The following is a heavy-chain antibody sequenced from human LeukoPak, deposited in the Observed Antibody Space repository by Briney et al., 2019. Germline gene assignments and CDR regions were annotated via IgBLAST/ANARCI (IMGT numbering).Heavy chain of an antibody. CDR3: AKDKALLWFGELLR. Sequence: QPGGSLRLSCAASGFTFSSYAMSWVRQAPGKGLEWVSAISGSGGSTYYADSVNGRFTISRDNSKNTLYLQMNSLRAEDTAVYYCAKDKALLWFGELLRWGQGTLVTVSS. D-gene: IGHD3-10*01. CDR1: GFTFSSYA. J-gene: IGHJ4*02. V-gene: IGHV3-23*01. CDR2: ISGSGGST.